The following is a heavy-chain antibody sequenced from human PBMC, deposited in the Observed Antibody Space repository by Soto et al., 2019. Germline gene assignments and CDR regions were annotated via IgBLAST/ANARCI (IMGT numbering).Heavy chain of an antibody. CDR1: GFTFSSYA. CDR2: ISSNGGST. Sequence: PGGSLRLSCSASGFTFSSYAMHWVRQAPGKGLEYVSAISSNGGSTYYADSVKGRFTISRDNSKNTLYLQMSSLRAEDTAVYYCVKSPHLRYFDWLLPHPFDYWGQGTLVTVSS. V-gene: IGHV3-64D*08. D-gene: IGHD3-9*01. J-gene: IGHJ4*02. CDR3: VKSPHLRYFDWLLPHPFDY.